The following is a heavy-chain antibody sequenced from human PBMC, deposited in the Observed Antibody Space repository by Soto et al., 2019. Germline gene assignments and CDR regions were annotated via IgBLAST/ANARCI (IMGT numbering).Heavy chain of an antibody. CDR3: ARPANTVADHFDL. V-gene: IGHV5-51*01. CDR2: IYPSDSDT. J-gene: IGHJ4*02. Sequence: XESLKICCQVCGYTITIYWIGWVRQMPGKGLEWMGIIYPSDSDTRYSPSFQGQVTISADQSINTAYLQWDSLKASDTAIYYCARPANTVADHFDLWGQGTPVTVSS. CDR1: GYTITIYW. D-gene: IGHD4-17*01.